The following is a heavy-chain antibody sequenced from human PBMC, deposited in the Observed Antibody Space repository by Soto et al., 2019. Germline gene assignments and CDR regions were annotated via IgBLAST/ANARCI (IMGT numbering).Heavy chain of an antibody. CDR1: GFSLSTSGVG. CDR3: THHGYYSYGLDV. CDR2: IFWDDDK. J-gene: IGHJ6*02. Sequence: QITLKESGPTLVRPTQTLTLTCTFSGFSLSTSGVGVGWIRQSPGKALEWLALIFWDDDKRYSPSLKTRLSITKGTSKKHVVLTMTKMDPLDAGTYYCTHHGYYSYGLDVWGQGTTVTVSS. V-gene: IGHV2-5*02.